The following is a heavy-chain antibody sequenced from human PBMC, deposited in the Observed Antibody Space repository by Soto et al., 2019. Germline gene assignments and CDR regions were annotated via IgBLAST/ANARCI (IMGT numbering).Heavy chain of an antibody. Sequence: QITLQESGPTLVKPTQTLTLTCTFSGFSLTTSAVAVGWIRQPPGRALEWLAIVYGSDDKFYSPSLRSRLTITKDNSKNQVVLTLTDMDPVDTGTYFCVRRYDPHYFDYWGQGTLVTVSS. CDR2: VYGSDDK. J-gene: IGHJ4*02. CDR1: GFSLTTSAVA. V-gene: IGHV2-5*04. D-gene: IGHD1-1*01. CDR3: VRRYDPHYFDY.